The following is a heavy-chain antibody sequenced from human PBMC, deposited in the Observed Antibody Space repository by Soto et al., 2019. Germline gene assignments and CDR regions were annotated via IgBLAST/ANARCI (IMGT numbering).Heavy chain of an antibody. CDR2: GIPNFGTP. Sequence: QVQLVQSGAEVKKPGSSVKVSCKSSGGTFGSYAISWVRQAPGQGLEWMGGGIPNFGTPHYAQKFHGRVTITADVPTSTAYLELSSLKAADTAVYYCAKIRWTISLQEEDAIWGQVTLVTVSS. J-gene: IGHJ4*02. D-gene: IGHD2-15*01. CDR3: AKIRWTISLQEEDAI. V-gene: IGHV1-69*01. CDR1: GGTFGSYA.